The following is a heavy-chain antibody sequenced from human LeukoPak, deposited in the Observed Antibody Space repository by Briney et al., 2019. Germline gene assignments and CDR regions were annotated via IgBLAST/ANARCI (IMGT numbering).Heavy chain of an antibody. V-gene: IGHV3-7*01. J-gene: IGHJ4*02. CDR1: GFTFSNFW. CDR3: ARYFDNTGYSWRRFDY. CDR2: IRQDGGDK. Sequence: PGGSLRPSCAASGFTFSNFWMTWVRQAPGKGPEWLATIRQDGGDKWYVDSVKGRFTISRDNAKNSLYLQMNSLRAEDTAVYYCARYFDNTGYSWRRFDYWGQGALVTVSS. D-gene: IGHD3-22*01.